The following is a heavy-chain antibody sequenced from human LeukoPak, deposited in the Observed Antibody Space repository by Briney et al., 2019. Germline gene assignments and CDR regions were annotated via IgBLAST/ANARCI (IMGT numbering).Heavy chain of an antibody. Sequence: GGSLRLSCAASGFTFSSYSMNWVRQAPGKGLEWVSSISTSSSYIYYADSVKGRFTISRDNARNSLYLQMNSLRAEDTAVYYCAKSYCTNGVCYIDYWGQGTLVTVSS. D-gene: IGHD2-8*01. CDR1: GFTFSSYS. V-gene: IGHV3-21*01. CDR3: AKSYCTNGVCYIDY. CDR2: ISTSSSYI. J-gene: IGHJ4*02.